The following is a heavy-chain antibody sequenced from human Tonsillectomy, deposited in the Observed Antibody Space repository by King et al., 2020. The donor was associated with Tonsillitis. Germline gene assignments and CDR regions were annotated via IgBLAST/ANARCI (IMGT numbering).Heavy chain of an antibody. J-gene: IGHJ3*02. V-gene: IGHV1-18*04. CDR2: ISAYNGDT. CDR1: GYTFTSHG. D-gene: IGHD2-2*01. CDR3: ARDMHGSIPTFDAFNI. Sequence: VQLVESGAEVKKPGASVTVSCKASGYTFTSHGIGWLRQAPGKGLEWMGWISAYNGDTNYAQRLQGRVTMTRDTSTSTAYMELRSLRSDDTAVYYCARDMHGSIPTFDAFNICGQGTMVTVSS.